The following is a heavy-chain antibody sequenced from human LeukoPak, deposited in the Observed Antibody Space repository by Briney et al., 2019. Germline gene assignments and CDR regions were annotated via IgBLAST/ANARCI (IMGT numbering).Heavy chain of an antibody. CDR1: GGTFSSYA. Sequence: SVKVSCKASGGTFSSYAISWVRQAPGQGLEWMGGTIPIFGTANYAQEFQGRVTITADESTSTAYMELSSLRSEDTAVYYCARDYYDILTGNIRYWFDPWGQGTLVTVSS. J-gene: IGHJ5*02. D-gene: IGHD3-9*01. CDR3: ARDYYDILTGNIRYWFDP. CDR2: TIPIFGTA. V-gene: IGHV1-69*13.